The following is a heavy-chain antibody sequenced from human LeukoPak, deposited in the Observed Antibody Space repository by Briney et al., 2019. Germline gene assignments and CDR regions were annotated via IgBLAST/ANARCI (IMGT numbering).Heavy chain of an antibody. CDR1: GFTLSNYA. CDR3: ARESFFGIRPQYFDY. CDR2: ISSSGSTI. D-gene: IGHD3-3*01. V-gene: IGHV3-11*01. J-gene: IGHJ4*02. Sequence: GGSLRLSCAASGFTLSNYAMSWVRQAPGKGLEWVSYISSSGSTIYYADSVKGRFTISRDNAKNSLYLQMNSLRAEDTAVYYCARESFFGIRPQYFDYWGQGTLVTVSS.